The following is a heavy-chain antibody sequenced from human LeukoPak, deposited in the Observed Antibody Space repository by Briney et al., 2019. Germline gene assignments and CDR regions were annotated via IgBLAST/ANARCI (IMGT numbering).Heavy chain of an antibody. CDR2: ISGSGGST. Sequence: GGSLRLSCAASGFTFSSYAMSWVRQAPGKGLEWVSAISGSGGSTYYADSVKGRFTISRDNSKNTLYLHMNSLRAEDTAVYYCAKVGGYYDSSGYYDKYFQHWGQGTLVTVSS. J-gene: IGHJ1*01. CDR1: GFTFSSYA. CDR3: AKVGGYYDSSGYYDKYFQH. D-gene: IGHD3-22*01. V-gene: IGHV3-23*01.